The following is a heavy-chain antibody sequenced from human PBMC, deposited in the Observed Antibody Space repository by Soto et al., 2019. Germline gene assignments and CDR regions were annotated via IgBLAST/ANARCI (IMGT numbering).Heavy chain of an antibody. CDR3: ARPRVPGDREVYYYYMDV. J-gene: IGHJ6*03. CDR2: INAGNGNK. CDR1: GYTFTSYA. V-gene: IGHV1-3*01. Sequence: QVQLVQAGAEAKKPGASVKVSCKASGYTFTSYAMHWVRQSPGQRLEWMGWINAGNGNKKYSQKFHGRVTITRDISARTAYMELSSLRSEDTAVYYCARPRVPGDREVYYYYMDVWGKGTTVTVSS. D-gene: IGHD3-10*01.